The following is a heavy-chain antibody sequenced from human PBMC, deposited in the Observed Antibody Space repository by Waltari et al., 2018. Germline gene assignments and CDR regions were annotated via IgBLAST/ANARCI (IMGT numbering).Heavy chain of an antibody. CDR2: MSGDGGST. CDR1: GFDFTKHY. Sequence: EVQLEESGGGLVQPGGSRRLSCEASGFDFTKHYMHWVRQGPGKGLVGGSRMSGDGGSTSYADSVKGRFTISRDNSKNTLYLQMNSFRAEDTGIYYCAREGGGFDYTPDYWGQGTLVTVSS. D-gene: IGHD5-12*01. V-gene: IGHV3-74*01. J-gene: IGHJ4*02. CDR3: AREGGGFDYTPDY.